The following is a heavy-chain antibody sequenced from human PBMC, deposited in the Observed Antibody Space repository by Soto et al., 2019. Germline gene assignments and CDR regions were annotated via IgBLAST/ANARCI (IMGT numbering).Heavy chain of an antibody. CDR1: GYTFTSYA. CDR3: ARDIAFDI. Sequence: QVQLVQSGAEVKKPGASVKVSCKASGYTFTSYAMHWVRQAPGQRLEWMGWINAGNSNTKYSQKFQGRVTITRDTSASTAYMELSSLRSEDTAVYYCARDIAFDIWGQGTMVTVSS. J-gene: IGHJ3*02. CDR2: INAGNSNT. V-gene: IGHV1-3*01.